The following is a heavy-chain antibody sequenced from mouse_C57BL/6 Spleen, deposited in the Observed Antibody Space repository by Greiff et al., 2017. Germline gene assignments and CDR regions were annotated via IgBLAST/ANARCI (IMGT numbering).Heavy chain of an antibody. J-gene: IGHJ2*01. Sequence: QVQLQQSGAELARPGASVKLSCKASGYTFTSYGISWVKQRTGQGLEWIGEIYPRSGNTYYNEKFKGKATLTADKSSSTAYMELRSLTSEDSAVYFCASLTGTYYWGQGTTLTVSS. V-gene: IGHV1-81*01. CDR3: ASLTGTYY. CDR1: GYTFTSYG. D-gene: IGHD4-1*01. CDR2: IYPRSGNT.